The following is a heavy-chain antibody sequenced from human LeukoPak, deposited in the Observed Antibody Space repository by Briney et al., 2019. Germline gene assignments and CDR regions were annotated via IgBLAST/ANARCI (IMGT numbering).Heavy chain of an antibody. V-gene: IGHV1-69*13. Sequence: SVKVSCKASGGTFSSYAISWVRQAPGQGLEWVGGIIPIFGTANYAQKFQGRVTITADESTSTAYMELSSLRSEDTAVYYCARDRNSRDYYYYMDVWGKGTTVTISS. CDR1: GGTFSSYA. CDR3: ARDRNSRDYYYYMDV. D-gene: IGHD2/OR15-2a*01. J-gene: IGHJ6*03. CDR2: IIPIFGTA.